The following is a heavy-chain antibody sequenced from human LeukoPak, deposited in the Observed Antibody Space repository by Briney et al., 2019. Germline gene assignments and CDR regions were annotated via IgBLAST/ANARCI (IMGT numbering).Heavy chain of an antibody. CDR1: GFTFSSYS. V-gene: IGHV3-48*01. CDR2: ISSSSSTI. J-gene: IGHJ4*02. CDR3: ARDLDFWAAYYFDY. D-gene: IGHD3-3*01. Sequence: PGGSLRLSCAASGFTFSSYSMNWVRQAPRPGLEWVSYISSSSSTIYYAVYVKGRFTISRDNAKNSLYLQMYSLRAEDTAVYYCARDLDFWAAYYFDYWGEGTLFTVSS.